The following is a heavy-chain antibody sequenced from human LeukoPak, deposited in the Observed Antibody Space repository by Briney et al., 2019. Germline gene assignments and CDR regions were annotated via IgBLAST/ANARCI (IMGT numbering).Heavy chain of an antibody. D-gene: IGHD6-13*01. V-gene: IGHV1-69*13. Sequence: SVKVSCKASGGTFSSYAISWVRQAPGQGLEWMGGIIPIFGTANYAQKFQGRVTITADESTSTAYMEPSSLRSEDTAVYYCARAGSGYSSSWYVEFDYWGQGTLVTVSS. CDR2: IIPIFGTA. CDR1: GGTFSSYA. CDR3: ARAGSGYSSSWYVEFDY. J-gene: IGHJ4*02.